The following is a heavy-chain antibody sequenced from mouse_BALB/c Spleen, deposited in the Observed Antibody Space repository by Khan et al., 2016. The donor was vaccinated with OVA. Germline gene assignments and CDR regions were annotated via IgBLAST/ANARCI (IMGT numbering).Heavy chain of an antibody. D-gene: IGHD2-4*01. CDR1: GYSITSDYA. J-gene: IGHJ4*01. V-gene: IGHV3-2*02. CDR2: TSYSGIT. Sequence: EVQLQESGPGLVKPSQSLSLTCTATGYSITSDYASNWIRQFPGNKLECMGYTSYSGITNYNPALKSRISITLDTSKNQFFLQLNSVTTEDTATYCGARDDCRYNCAMDYWGQGTSVTVSS. CDR3: ARDDCRYNCAMDY.